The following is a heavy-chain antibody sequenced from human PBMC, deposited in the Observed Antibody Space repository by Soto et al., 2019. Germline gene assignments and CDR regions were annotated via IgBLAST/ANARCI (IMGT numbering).Heavy chain of an antibody. CDR2: INAGNGNT. V-gene: IGHV1-3*01. J-gene: IGHJ5*02. CDR1: GYTFTSYA. CDR3: ARNIAAAGRGWFDP. D-gene: IGHD6-13*01. Sequence: QVPLVQSGAEVKKPGASVKVSCKASGYTFTSYAMHWVRQAPGQRLEWMGWINAGNGNTKYSQKFQGRVTITRDTSASTAYMELSSLRSEDTAVYYCARNIAAAGRGWFDPWGQGTLVTVSS.